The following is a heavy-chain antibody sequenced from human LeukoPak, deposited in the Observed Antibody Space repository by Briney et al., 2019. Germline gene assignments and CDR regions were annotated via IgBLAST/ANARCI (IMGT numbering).Heavy chain of an antibody. V-gene: IGHV1-69*13. J-gene: IGHJ5*02. CDR3: ARDPLPTYYYENWFDP. CDR1: GGTFSSYA. CDR2: IIPIFGTA. Sequence: SVEVSCKASGGTFSSYAISWVRQAPGQGLEWMGGIIPIFGTANYAQKFQGRVTITADESTSTAYMELSSLRSEDTAVYYCARDPLPTYYYENWFDPWGQGTLVTVSS. D-gene: IGHD3-22*01.